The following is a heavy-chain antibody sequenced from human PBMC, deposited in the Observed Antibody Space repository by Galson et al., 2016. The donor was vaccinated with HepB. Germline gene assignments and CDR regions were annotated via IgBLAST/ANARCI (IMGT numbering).Heavy chain of an antibody. D-gene: IGHD5-18*01. CDR2: IYYSGST. CDR1: GGSISSSSYY. Sequence: SETLSLTCTVSGGSISSSSYYWGWIRQPPGKGLESIGSIYYSGSTYYNPSLQSRVTISVDTSKHQFSLNMSSVTAADTAGYYCARRFRYTYGPPYGMGVWGQGTTVTVSS. J-gene: IGHJ6*02. V-gene: IGHV4-39*01. CDR3: ARRFRYTYGPPYGMGV.